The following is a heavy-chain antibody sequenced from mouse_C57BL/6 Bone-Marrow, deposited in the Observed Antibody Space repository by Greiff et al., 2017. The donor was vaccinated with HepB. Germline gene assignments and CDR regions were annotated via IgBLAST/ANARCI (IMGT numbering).Heavy chain of an antibody. J-gene: IGHJ3*01. D-gene: IGHD1-1*01. Sequence: VQLQQPGTELVKPGASVKLSCKASGYTFTSYWMHWVKQRPGQGLEWIGNINPSNGGTNYNEKFKSKATLTVDKSSSTAYMQLSSLTSEDSAVYYCARGGAYYSVEAWFAYWGQGTLVTVSA. CDR1: GYTFTSYW. CDR3: ARGGAYYSVEAWFAY. CDR2: INPSNGGT. V-gene: IGHV1-53*01.